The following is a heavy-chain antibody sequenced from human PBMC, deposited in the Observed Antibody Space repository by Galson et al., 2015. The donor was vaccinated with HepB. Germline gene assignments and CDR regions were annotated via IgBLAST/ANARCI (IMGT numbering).Heavy chain of an antibody. Sequence: QSGAEVKKPGESLKISCKGSGYTFTSYWIGWVRQMPGKGLEWMGIIYPGDSDTRKSPSFQGQVTISVDKSISTAYLQWSSLKASDTAMYYCARQAMVVADGMDVWGQETTVTVSS. V-gene: IGHV5-51*01. D-gene: IGHD2-15*01. CDR3: ARQAMVVADGMDV. J-gene: IGHJ6*02. CDR2: IYPGDSDT. CDR1: GYTFTSYW.